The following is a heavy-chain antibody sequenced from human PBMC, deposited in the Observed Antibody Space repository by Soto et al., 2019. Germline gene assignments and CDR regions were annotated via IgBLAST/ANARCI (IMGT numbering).Heavy chain of an antibody. CDR3: AREAPVAGTNYFDL. CDR2: IRGDGDST. CDR1: GFSLSTYD. D-gene: IGHD6-19*01. Sequence: GGCLTLTCAASGFSLSTYDMIWVRQAPGKGLEWVSDIRGDGDSTYYADSVKGRFTISRDKANNTVSLQMNSLRGEDTAVYYCAREAPVAGTNYFDLWGQGTLVTVSS. J-gene: IGHJ4*02. V-gene: IGHV3-23*01.